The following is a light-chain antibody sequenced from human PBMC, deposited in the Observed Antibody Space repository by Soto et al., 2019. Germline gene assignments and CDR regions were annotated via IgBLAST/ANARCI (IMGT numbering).Light chain of an antibody. CDR2: GAS. J-gene: IGKJ4*01. V-gene: IGKV3-20*01. Sequence: EVGLTHSPVTLSLSPGEKATLSCRASQSVSSSYLAWYQQKPGQAPRLLIYGASSRATGIPDRFSGSGSGTDFTLTISRLEPEDFAVYYCQQYGSPPLTFGGGTKVDI. CDR1: QSVSSSY. CDR3: QQYGSPPLT.